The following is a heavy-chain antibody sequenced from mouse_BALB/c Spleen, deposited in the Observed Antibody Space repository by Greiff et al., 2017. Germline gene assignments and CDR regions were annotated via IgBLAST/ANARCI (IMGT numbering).Heavy chain of an antibody. Sequence: EVKLQESGPGLVKPSQSLSLTCTVTGYSITSDYAWNWIRQFPGNKLEWMGYISYSGSTSYNPYLKSRISITRDTSKNQFFLQLNSVTTEDTATYYCARWLLRFFDYWGQGTTLTVSS. J-gene: IGHJ2*01. CDR3: ARWLLRFFDY. CDR1: GYSITSDYA. D-gene: IGHD2-3*01. V-gene: IGHV3-2*02. CDR2: ISYSGST.